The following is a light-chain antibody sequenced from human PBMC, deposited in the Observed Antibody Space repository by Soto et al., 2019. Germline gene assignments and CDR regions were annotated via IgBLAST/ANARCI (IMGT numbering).Light chain of an antibody. J-gene: IGLJ1*01. Sequence: QSVLTQPPSVSGAPGQRVTISRTGSSSNIGAGYDVHWYQQLPGTAPKLLIYGNSNRPSGVPDRFSGSKSGTSASLAITGLQAEDEPGYYCCSYAGFSSFVFGAGTKVTVL. CDR1: SSNIGAGYD. CDR2: GNS. CDR3: CSYAGFSSFV. V-gene: IGLV1-40*01.